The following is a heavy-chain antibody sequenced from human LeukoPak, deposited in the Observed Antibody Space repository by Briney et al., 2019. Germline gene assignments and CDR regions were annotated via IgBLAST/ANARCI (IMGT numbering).Heavy chain of an antibody. J-gene: IGHJ4*02. D-gene: IGHD3-10*01. Sequence: GGSLRLSCAVSGFTFSSYGMQWVRQAPGKGVEWVAFIGYDGTNKYYADSVKGRFTISRDSSKSTLYLQMNSLRAEDDTAVYDCATRNFDDSGIYALGYWGQGTLVTVSS. CDR3: ATRNFDDSGIYALGY. CDR2: IGYDGTNK. V-gene: IGHV3-30*02. CDR1: GFTFSSYG.